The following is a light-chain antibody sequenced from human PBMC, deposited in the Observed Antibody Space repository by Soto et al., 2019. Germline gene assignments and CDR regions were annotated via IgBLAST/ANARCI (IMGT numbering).Light chain of an antibody. Sequence: QSALAQPASVSGSPGQSIAISCAGNSSDVGGYDYVSWYQQHPDKAPKLILYDVSNRPSGISFRFSGSKSDNTASLTISGLQAEDEADYYCRSYTSTATYVFGTGTKVTVL. J-gene: IGLJ1*01. CDR1: SSDVGGYDY. V-gene: IGLV2-14*03. CDR3: RSYTSTATYV. CDR2: DVS.